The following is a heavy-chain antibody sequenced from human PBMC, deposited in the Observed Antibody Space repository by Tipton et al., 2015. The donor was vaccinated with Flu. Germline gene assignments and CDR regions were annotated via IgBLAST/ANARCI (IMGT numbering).Heavy chain of an antibody. D-gene: IGHD4-17*01. Sequence: TLSLTCTVSGGSISSSSYYWGWIRQPPGRGLEWIGSIYYSGSTYYNPSLKSRVTISVDTSKHQFSLKLSSVTAADTAVYYCASTHAQITVTTLAFDYWGQGTLVTVSS. CDR3: ASTHAQITVTTLAFDY. J-gene: IGHJ4*02. CDR2: IYYSGST. CDR1: GGSISSSSYY. V-gene: IGHV4-39*07.